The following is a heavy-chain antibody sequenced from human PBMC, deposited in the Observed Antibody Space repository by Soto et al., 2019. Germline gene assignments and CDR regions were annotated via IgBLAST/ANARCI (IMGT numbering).Heavy chain of an antibody. Sequence: GGSLRLSCAASGFTFSSYSMNWVRQAPGKGLEWVSYISSSSSTIYYADSVKGRFTISRDNAKNSLYLQMNSLRAEDTAVYYCARPKPLTVNAFDIWGQGTMVTVSS. J-gene: IGHJ3*02. D-gene: IGHD2-21*02. CDR3: ARPKPLTVNAFDI. CDR2: ISSSSSTI. V-gene: IGHV3-48*01. CDR1: GFTFSSYS.